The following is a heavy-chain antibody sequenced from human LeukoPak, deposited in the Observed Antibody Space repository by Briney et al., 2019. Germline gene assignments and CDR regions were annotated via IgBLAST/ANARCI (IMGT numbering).Heavy chain of an antibody. CDR3: ARAYGSGSYNWFDP. D-gene: IGHD3-10*01. Sequence: SETLSLTCTVSGGSISSRDFYWGWIRQPPGKGLEWIGSIFYSGSTYYNPSLKSRVTISVDTSKNQFSLKLNSVTAADTAVYYCARAYGSGSYNWFDPWGQGTLVTVSS. CDR1: GGSISSRDFY. J-gene: IGHJ5*02. CDR2: IFYSGST. V-gene: IGHV4-39*07.